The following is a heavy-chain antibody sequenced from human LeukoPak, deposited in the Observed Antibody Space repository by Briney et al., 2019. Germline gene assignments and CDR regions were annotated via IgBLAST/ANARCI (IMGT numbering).Heavy chain of an antibody. CDR3: ARENDSGWSGPFDY. V-gene: IGHV3-7*03. J-gene: IGHJ4*02. CDR1: GFTFSSYW. Sequence: GGSLRLSCAASGFTFSSYWMTWVRQAPGKGLEWVANIKQDGSEKYYVDSVKGRFTISRDDAKNSLYLQVNSLRAEDAAVYYCARENDSGWSGPFDYWGQGTLVTVSS. CDR2: IKQDGSEK. D-gene: IGHD6-19*01.